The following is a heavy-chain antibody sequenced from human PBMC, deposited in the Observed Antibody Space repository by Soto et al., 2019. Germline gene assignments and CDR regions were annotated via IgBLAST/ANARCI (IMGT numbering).Heavy chain of an antibody. Sequence: SETLSLTCAVYGGSFSGYYWSWIRQPPGKGLEWIGEINHSGSTNYNPSLKSRVTISVDTSKNQFSLKLSSVTAADTAVYYCARIKRYFDWLTVGGYYGMDVWGQGTTVTVSS. CDR3: ARIKRYFDWLTVGGYYGMDV. CDR2: INHSGST. J-gene: IGHJ6*02. V-gene: IGHV4-34*01. CDR1: GGSFSGYY. D-gene: IGHD3-9*01.